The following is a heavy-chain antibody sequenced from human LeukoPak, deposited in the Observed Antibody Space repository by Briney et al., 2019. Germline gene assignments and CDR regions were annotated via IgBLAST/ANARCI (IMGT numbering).Heavy chain of an antibody. Sequence: ASVKVSCKASGGTFSSYAISWVRQAPGQGLEWMGGIIPIFGTANYAQKFQGRVTITADESTSTAYMELSSLRSEDTAVYYCARGPTYLPNYYYYMDVWGKGTTVTVSS. CDR1: GGTFSSYA. V-gene: IGHV1-69*13. J-gene: IGHJ6*03. CDR3: ARGPTYLPNYYYYMDV. CDR2: IIPIFGTA.